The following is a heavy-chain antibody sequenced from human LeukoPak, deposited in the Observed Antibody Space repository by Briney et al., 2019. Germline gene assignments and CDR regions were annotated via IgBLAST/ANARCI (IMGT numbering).Heavy chain of an antibody. V-gene: IGHV4-31*03. D-gene: IGHD4-17*01. CDR3: ATVRDWYFDL. CDR1: GGSISSGGYY. Sequence: TPSETLSLTCTVSGGSISSGGYYWSWIRQHPGKGLEWIGYIYYSGSTYYNPSLKSRVTISVDTSKNQFSLKLSSVTAADTAVYYCATVRDWYFDLWGRGTLVTVSS. CDR2: IYYSGST. J-gene: IGHJ2*01.